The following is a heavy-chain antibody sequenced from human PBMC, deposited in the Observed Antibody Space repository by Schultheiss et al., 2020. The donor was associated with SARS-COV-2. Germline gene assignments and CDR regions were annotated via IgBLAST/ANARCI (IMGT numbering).Heavy chain of an antibody. Sequence: GGSLRLSCAASGFTFSSYWMSWVRQAPGKGLEWVSAISGSGGSTYYADSVKGRFTISRDNSKNTLYLQMNSLRAEDTAVYYCATRAYYPPITMIVPSDEYYFDYWGQGTLVTVSS. CDR2: ISGSGGST. D-gene: IGHD3-22*01. V-gene: IGHV3-23*01. CDR1: GFTFSSYW. CDR3: ATRAYYPPITMIVPSDEYYFDY. J-gene: IGHJ4*02.